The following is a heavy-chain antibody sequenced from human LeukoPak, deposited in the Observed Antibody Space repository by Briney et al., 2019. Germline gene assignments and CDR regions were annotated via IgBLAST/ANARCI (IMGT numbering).Heavy chain of an antibody. CDR2: INHSGST. CDR3: ARRIPTAGFFDS. Sequence: SETLSLTCAVYGGSFSGYYWSWIRQPPGKGLEWIGEINHSGSTNCNPSLKSRVTISVDTSKNQFSLKLGSVTAADTAVYYCARRIPTAGFFDSWGQGTLVTVSS. CDR1: GGSFSGYY. D-gene: IGHD6-19*01. J-gene: IGHJ4*02. V-gene: IGHV4-34*01.